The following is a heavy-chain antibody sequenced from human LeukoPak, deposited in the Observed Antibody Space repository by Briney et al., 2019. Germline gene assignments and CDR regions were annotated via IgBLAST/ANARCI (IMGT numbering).Heavy chain of an antibody. J-gene: IGHJ4*02. CDR2: IYYSGST. D-gene: IGHD1-26*01. CDR1: SDSIRSYY. Sequence: SETLSLTCTVSSDSIRSYYWSWIRQPPGKGLEWIGYIYYSGSTNYNPSLKSRVTILVDTSKEQFSLKLSHVTTADTAVYYFARVIIVGATDFDYWGQGTLVTVSS. V-gene: IGHV4-59*01. CDR3: ARVIIVGATDFDY.